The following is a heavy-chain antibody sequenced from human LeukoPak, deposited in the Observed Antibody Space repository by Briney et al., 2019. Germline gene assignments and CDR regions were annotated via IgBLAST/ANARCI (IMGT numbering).Heavy chain of an antibody. V-gene: IGHV3-48*03. CDR1: GFTFSSYE. CDR3: ARVIIVGATGI. D-gene: IGHD1-26*01. CDR2: ISSGGSTV. Sequence: GGSLRLSCAASGFTFSSYEMNWVRQAPGKGLEWVSYISSGGSTVYHADSVKGRFTISRDNAKNSLYLQMNSLRAEDTAVYYCARVIIVGATGIWGQGTMVTVSS. J-gene: IGHJ3*02.